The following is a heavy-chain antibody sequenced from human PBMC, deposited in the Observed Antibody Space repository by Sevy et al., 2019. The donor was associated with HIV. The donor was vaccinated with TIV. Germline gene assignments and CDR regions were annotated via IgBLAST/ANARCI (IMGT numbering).Heavy chain of an antibody. CDR3: ARGGGYFDDGFDI. CDR2: IYSGGST. Sequence: SETLSLTCTVSAGSISSYYLTWIRQPAGKGLEWIGHIYSGGSTNYNPSLKSRVTMSVDTSKKNFSLKLTSVTAADTAVYYCARGGGYFDDGFDIWGQGTMVTVSS. CDR1: AGSISSYY. J-gene: IGHJ3*02. V-gene: IGHV4-4*07. D-gene: IGHD3-10*01.